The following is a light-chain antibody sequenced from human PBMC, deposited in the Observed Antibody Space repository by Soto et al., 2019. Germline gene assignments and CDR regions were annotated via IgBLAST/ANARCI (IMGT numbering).Light chain of an antibody. Sequence: AIQMTQSPSSLSASVGDRVTITCRASQGIRNDLGWYQQKPGKAPKLLIYGASSLQSGVPSRFSGSGSGTEFTLTITSLQPDDFATYYCQQYKSHPVTFGQGTKVEIK. CDR2: GAS. CDR1: QGIRND. J-gene: IGKJ1*01. V-gene: IGKV1-6*01. CDR3: QQYKSHPVT.